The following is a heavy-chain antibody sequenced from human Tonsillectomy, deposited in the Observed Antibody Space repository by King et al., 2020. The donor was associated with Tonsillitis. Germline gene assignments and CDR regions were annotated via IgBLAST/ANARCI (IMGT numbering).Heavy chain of an antibody. CDR2: INPSGGST. V-gene: IGHV1-46*01. D-gene: IGHD6-19*01. J-gene: IGHJ4*02. CDR3: ARSGRGYSSGWSPGY. CDR1: GYTFTSYY. Sequence: QLVQSGAEVKKPGASVKVSCKASGYTFTSYYMHWVRQAPGQGLEWMGIINPSGGSTTYAQKFQGRVTMTRDTSTSTVYMELSSLRSEDTAVYYCARSGRGYSSGWSPGYWGQGTLVTVSS.